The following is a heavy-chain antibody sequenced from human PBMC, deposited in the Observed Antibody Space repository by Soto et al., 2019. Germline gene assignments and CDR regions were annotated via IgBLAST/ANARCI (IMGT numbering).Heavy chain of an antibody. CDR2: INHSGST. CDR3: ARGGYCSSTSCSPYYYYYGMDV. Sequence: QVQLQQWGAGLLKPSETLSLTCAVYGGSFSGYYWSWIRQPPGKGLEWIGEINHSGSTNYNPSLKSRVTISVDTSKNQFSLKLSSVTAADTAVYYCARGGYCSSTSCSPYYYYYGMDVW. D-gene: IGHD2-2*01. V-gene: IGHV4-34*01. J-gene: IGHJ6*01. CDR1: GGSFSGYY.